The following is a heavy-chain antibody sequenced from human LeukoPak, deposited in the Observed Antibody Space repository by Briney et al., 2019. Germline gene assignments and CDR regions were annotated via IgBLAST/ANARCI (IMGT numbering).Heavy chain of an antibody. D-gene: IGHD4-23*01. CDR1: GGSLSSDDYY. CDR2: IHYSGST. CDR3: ARELGATVVNYGMDV. Sequence: SETLSLTCTVSGGSLSSDDYYWRWIRQPPGKGLEWIGYIHYSGSTYYNKSLKSRVSMSVDTSKNQLSLKLTSVTAADTAVYYCARELGATVVNYGMDVWGQGTTVTVSS. J-gene: IGHJ6*02. V-gene: IGHV4-30-4*01.